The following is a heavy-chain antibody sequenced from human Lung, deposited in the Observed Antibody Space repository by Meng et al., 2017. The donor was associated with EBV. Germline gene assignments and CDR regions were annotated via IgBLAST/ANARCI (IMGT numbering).Heavy chain of an antibody. CDR2: IYYSGST. CDR1: GGSISSGGYY. V-gene: IGHV4-31*01. J-gene: IGHJ4*02. D-gene: IGHD2-15*01. Sequence: QVPLQESGPGLVNPSQTLSLTCTVSGGSISSGGYYWSWIRQHPGKGLEWIGYIYYSGSTYYNPSLKSLVTISVDTSKNQFSLKLSSVTAADTAVYYCAREWCSGGSCYPDYWGQGTLVTVSS. CDR3: AREWCSGGSCYPDY.